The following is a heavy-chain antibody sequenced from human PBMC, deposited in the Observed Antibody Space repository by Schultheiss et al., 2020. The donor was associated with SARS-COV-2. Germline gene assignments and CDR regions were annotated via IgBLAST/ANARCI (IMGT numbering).Heavy chain of an antibody. D-gene: IGHD3-22*01. CDR1: GYTFTSYG. Sequence: ASVKVSCKASGYTFTSYGISWVRQAPGEGLEWMGWVSGYRGITNSAQKFQGRVTLTSNSSISTAFMELSRLTSEDTAVYYCARRDSSAWASWFDPWGQGTLVTVSS. J-gene: IGHJ5*02. CDR3: ARRDSSAWASWFDP. V-gene: IGHV1-18*01. CDR2: VSGYRGIT.